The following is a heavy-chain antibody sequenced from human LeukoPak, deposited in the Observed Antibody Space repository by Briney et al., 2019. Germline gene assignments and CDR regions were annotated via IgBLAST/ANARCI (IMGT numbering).Heavy chain of an antibody. CDR3: ARVGIMVTQFDY. V-gene: IGHV3-7*02. Sequence: GGSLRLSCAASGFTFSTYWMTWVRQAPGKGLEWVANIKQDGSEKYYVDSVKGRFTISRDNAKNSLYLQMNSLRADDTAVYYCARVGIMVTQFDYWGQGTLVTVSS. CDR1: GFTFSTYW. J-gene: IGHJ4*02. D-gene: IGHD2-21*02. CDR2: IKQDGSEK.